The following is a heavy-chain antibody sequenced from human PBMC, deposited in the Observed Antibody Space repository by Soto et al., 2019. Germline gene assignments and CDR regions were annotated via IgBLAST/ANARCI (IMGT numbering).Heavy chain of an antibody. CDR2: VSMDSDTI. CDR1: GFDFSTYS. D-gene: IGHD3-3*01. V-gene: IGHV3-48*02. J-gene: IGHJ6*02. CDR3: ARLYYDYV. Sequence: PGGSLRLSCTASGFDFSTYSMNWVRQAPGKGLEWIAYVSMDSDTIHYADSVKGRFTISRDDAENSLYLQMNSLRDEDTATYYCARLYYDYVWGHGTTVTVSS.